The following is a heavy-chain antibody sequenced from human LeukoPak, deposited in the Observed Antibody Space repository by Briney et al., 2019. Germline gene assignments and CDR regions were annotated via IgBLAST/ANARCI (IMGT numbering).Heavy chain of an antibody. J-gene: IGHJ4*02. V-gene: IGHV3-21*01. D-gene: IGHD1-7*01. CDR2: IGTSSTYL. CDR3: ATDPTTSDY. Sequence: GGSLRLSCAVSGFTFSSYTINWVRQAPGKGLEWVSFIGTSSTYLYYADSVKGRFTISRDNAKNSLYLQMSTLRAEDTAVYYCATDPTTSDYWGQGTLVTVSS. CDR1: GFTFSSYT.